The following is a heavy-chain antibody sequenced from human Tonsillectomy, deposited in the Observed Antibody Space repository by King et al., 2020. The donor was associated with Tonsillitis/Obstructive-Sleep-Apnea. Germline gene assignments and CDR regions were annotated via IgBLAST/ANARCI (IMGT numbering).Heavy chain of an antibody. Sequence: EVQLVESGAEVKKPGESLKISCKGSGNSFINSWIGWVRQMPGKGLEWMGIIYPGDSDTRYSPSFQGQVTISADKSIGTAYLQWSSLKASDTAMYYCAIYSGTAAAGIKYNWFDPWGQGTLVTVSS. D-gene: IGHD6-13*01. V-gene: IGHV5-51*01. CDR3: AIYSGTAAAGIKYNWFDP. CDR2: IYPGDSDT. J-gene: IGHJ5*02. CDR1: GNSFINSW.